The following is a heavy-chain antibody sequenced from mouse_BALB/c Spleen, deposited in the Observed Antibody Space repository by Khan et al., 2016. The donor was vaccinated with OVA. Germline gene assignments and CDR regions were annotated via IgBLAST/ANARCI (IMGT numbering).Heavy chain of an antibody. V-gene: IGHV9-3-1*01. CDR1: GYTFTNYG. D-gene: IGHD2-14*01. J-gene: IGHJ4*01. Sequence: QIQLVQSGPELKKPGETVQISCKASGYTFTNYGMNWVKQAPGKGLKWMGWINTYTGEPTFADDFKGRFAFSLDTSASTAYLQINSLKNEDTATYCCARVGYHETMDCWGQGTTVTVSS. CDR3: ARVGYHETMDC. CDR2: INTYTGEP.